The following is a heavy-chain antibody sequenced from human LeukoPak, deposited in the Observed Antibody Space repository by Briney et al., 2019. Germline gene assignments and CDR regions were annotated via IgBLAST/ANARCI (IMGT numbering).Heavy chain of an antibody. CDR3: ARGPDSSGRGGFIWGYY. Sequence: SVKVSCTASGGTFSSYAISWVRQAPGQGLEWMGGIIPIFGTANYAQKFQGRVTITADESTSTAYMELSSLRSEDTAVYYCARGPDSSGRGGFIWGYYWGQGTLVTVSP. V-gene: IGHV1-69*13. CDR2: IIPIFGTA. D-gene: IGHD6-19*01. CDR1: GGTFSSYA. J-gene: IGHJ4*02.